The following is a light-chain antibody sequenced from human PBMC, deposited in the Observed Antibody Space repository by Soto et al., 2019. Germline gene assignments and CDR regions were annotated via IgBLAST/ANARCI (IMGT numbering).Light chain of an antibody. CDR2: DAS. J-gene: IGKJ2*01. CDR1: QSVSSY. Sequence: EIVLTQSPATLSLSPGERATLSCRASQSVSSYLAWYQQKPGQAPRLLIYDASNKATGIPARFSGSGSGTDFTLTISSLEHEDFAVYYCQQRSNWPPMYTLGQGTKLEIK. V-gene: IGKV3-11*01. CDR3: QQRSNWPPMYT.